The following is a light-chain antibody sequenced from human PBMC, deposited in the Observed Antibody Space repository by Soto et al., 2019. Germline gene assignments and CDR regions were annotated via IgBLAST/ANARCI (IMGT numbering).Light chain of an antibody. CDR2: EVV. J-gene: IGLJ1*01. Sequence: QSALTQPPSASGSPGQSVTISCTGTKNDIGLYDFVSWYQHHPGKAPRLIIYEVVQRPSGVPDRFSGSKSGNTASLTVSGIQAADEADYFCKSYAGSNTYVFGSGTKV. CDR1: KNDIGLYDF. V-gene: IGLV2-8*01. CDR3: KSYAGSNTYV.